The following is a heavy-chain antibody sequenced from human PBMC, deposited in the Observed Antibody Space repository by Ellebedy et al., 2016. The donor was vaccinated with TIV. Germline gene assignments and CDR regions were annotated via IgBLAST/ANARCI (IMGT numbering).Heavy chain of an antibody. D-gene: IGHD3-22*01. V-gene: IGHV3-23*01. CDR1: GFTFSSYV. J-gene: IGHJ4*02. Sequence: GESLKISCAASGFTFSSYVMSWVRQAPGKGLEWVSGISGSGGSTYYADSVKGRFTISRDNSKNTLYLQMNILRAKDTAIYYCAKMAHYESSDWGQGTLVTVSS. CDR2: ISGSGGST. CDR3: AKMAHYESSD.